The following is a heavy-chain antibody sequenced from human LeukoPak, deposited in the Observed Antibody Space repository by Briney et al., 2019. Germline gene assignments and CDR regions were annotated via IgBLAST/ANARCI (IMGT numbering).Heavy chain of an antibody. V-gene: IGHV3-30*03. CDR3: ASIGDIVATHDAFDI. CDR1: GFTFSSYG. CDR2: ISYDGSNK. Sequence: PGGSLRLSCAASGFTFSSYGMHWVRQAPGKGLEWVAVISYDGSNKYYADSVKGRFTISRDNSKNTLYLQMNSLRAEDTAVYYCASIGDIVATHDAFDIWGQGTMVTVSS. J-gene: IGHJ3*02. D-gene: IGHD5-12*01.